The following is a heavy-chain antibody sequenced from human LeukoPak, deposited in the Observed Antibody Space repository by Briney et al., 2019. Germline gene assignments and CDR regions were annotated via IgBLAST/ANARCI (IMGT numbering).Heavy chain of an antibody. V-gene: IGHV3-23*01. Sequence: PGGSLRLSCAASGFTFSSYWMHWVRQAPGKGLEWVSAISGSGGSTYYADSVKGRFTISRDNSKNTLYLQMNSLRAEDTAVYYCAKDCHLELRFLEPNAFDIWGQGTMVTVSS. CDR1: GFTFSSYW. CDR3: AKDCHLELRFLEPNAFDI. J-gene: IGHJ3*02. D-gene: IGHD3-3*01. CDR2: ISGSGGST.